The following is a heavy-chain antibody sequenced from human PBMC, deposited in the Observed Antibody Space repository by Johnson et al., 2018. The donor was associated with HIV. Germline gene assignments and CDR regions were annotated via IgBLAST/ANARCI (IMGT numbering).Heavy chain of an antibody. CDR1: GFTFSSYA. CDR2: ISGSGGSP. D-gene: IGHD6-19*01. V-gene: IGHV3-23*04. Sequence: VQLVESGGGVVQPGRSLRLSCAASGFTFSSYAMHWVRQAPGKGLEWVSAISGSGGSPYYADSVKGRFTISRDNSKNTLYLQMNSLRAEDTAVYYCAKADHSSGWYLAFDIWGQGTMVTVSS. CDR3: AKADHSSGWYLAFDI. J-gene: IGHJ3*02.